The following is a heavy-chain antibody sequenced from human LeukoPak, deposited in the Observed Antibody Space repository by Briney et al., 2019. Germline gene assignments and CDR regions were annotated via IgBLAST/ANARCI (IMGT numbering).Heavy chain of an antibody. J-gene: IGHJ4*02. V-gene: IGHV3-23*01. CDR1: GFTFSSYA. CDR2: ISGSGGST. D-gene: IGHD3-22*01. Sequence: GGSLRLSXAASGFTFSSYAMSWVRQAPGKGLEWVSAISGSGGSTYYADSVKGRFTISRDNSKNTLYLQMNSLRAEDTAVYYCAKDLWGYYDSSGALDYWGQGTLVTVSS. CDR3: AKDLWGYYDSSGALDY.